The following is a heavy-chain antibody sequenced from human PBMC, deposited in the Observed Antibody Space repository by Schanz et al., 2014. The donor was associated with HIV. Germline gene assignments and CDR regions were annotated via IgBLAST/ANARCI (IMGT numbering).Heavy chain of an antibody. D-gene: IGHD5-12*01. J-gene: IGHJ4*02. CDR1: GGTFSSYA. Sequence: QVQLVQSGAEVKKPGSSVKVSCKASGGTFSSYAISWVRQAPGQGLEWMGGIIPIFGTTNYAQKFQGRVTITADESTSTAYMELSSLRSDDTAVYYCARGAAEMATMTPWRYWGQGTLVTVSS. CDR3: ARGAAEMATMTPWRY. CDR2: IIPIFGTT. V-gene: IGHV1-69*01.